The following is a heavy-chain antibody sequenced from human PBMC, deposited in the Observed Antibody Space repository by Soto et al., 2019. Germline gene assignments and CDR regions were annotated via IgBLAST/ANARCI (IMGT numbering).Heavy chain of an antibody. CDR2: INEDGSEE. J-gene: IGHJ1*01. Sequence: GGSLRLSCAASGFTLKNYWMGWVRQAPGMGLEWVANINEDGSEEYYVDSVRGRFTISRDNARNSLYLQMNSLRAEDTAIYYCTRSQSWGQGTQVTVSS. V-gene: IGHV3-7*01. CDR1: GFTLKNYW. CDR3: TRSQS.